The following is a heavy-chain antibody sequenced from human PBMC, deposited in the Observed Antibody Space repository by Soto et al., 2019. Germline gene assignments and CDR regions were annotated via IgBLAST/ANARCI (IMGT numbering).Heavy chain of an antibody. J-gene: IGHJ6*02. Sequence: GVSLRLSCAASGFTFSSYWMSWVRQAPGKGLEWVANIKQDGSEKYYVDSVKGRFTISRDNAKNSLYLQMNSLRAEDTAVYYCARAATGKYYYYYGMDVWGQGTTVTVSS. CDR3: ARAATGKYYYYYGMDV. CDR2: IKQDGSEK. V-gene: IGHV3-7*03. D-gene: IGHD3-10*01. CDR1: GFTFSSYW.